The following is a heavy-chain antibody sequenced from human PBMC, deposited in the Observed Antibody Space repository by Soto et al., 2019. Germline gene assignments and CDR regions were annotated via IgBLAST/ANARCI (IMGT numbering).Heavy chain of an antibody. CDR2: IIPILGIA. V-gene: IGHV1-69*02. CDR1: GGTFSSYT. CDR3: ARVGYYDSSGYSDY. Sequence: SVKVSCKASGGTFSSYTISWVRQAPGQGLEWMGRIIPILGIANYAQKFQGRVTITADKSTGTAYMELSSLRSEDTAVYYCARVGYYDSSGYSDYWGQGTLVTVSS. J-gene: IGHJ4*02. D-gene: IGHD3-22*01.